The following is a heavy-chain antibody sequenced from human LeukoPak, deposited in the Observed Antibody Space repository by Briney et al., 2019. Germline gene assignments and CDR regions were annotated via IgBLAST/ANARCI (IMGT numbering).Heavy chain of an antibody. CDR1: GFTFDDYA. CDR2: ISWNSGSI. D-gene: IGHD6-19*01. Sequence: GGSLRLSCAASGFTFDDYAMHWVRQAPGKGLEWVSGISWNSGSIGYADSVKGRLTISRDNVKNSLYLQMNSLRAEDTALYYCAKDMVAVADYYFDYWGQGTLVTVSS. J-gene: IGHJ4*02. CDR3: AKDMVAVADYYFDY. V-gene: IGHV3-9*01.